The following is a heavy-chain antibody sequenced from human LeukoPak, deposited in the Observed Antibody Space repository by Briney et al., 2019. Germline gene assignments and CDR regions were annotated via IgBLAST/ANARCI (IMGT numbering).Heavy chain of an antibody. CDR1: GYTFTSYD. CDR3: ARDLTYSSSWYRPYYFDY. CDR2: INPSGGST. Sequence: ASVKVSCKASGYTFTSYDINWVRHATGQGLEWMGIINPSGGSTSYAQKFQGRVTMTRDTSTSTVYMELSSLRSEDTAVYYCARDLTYSSSWYRPYYFDYWGQGTLVTVSS. D-gene: IGHD6-13*01. V-gene: IGHV1-46*01. J-gene: IGHJ4*02.